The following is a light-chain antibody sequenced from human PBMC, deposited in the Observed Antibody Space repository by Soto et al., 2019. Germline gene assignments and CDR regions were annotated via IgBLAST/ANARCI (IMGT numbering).Light chain of an antibody. CDR2: SSN. V-gene: IGLV1-44*01. CDR3: AAWDDSLNGVV. J-gene: IGLJ2*01. CDR1: SSNIGSNT. Sequence: QSVLTQPPSASGTPGQGVTISCSGSSSNIGSNTVNWYQQLPGTAPKLLICSSNQRPSGVPDRFSGSKSGASASLAISGLQSEDEADYYCAAWDDSLNGVVFGGGTQLT.